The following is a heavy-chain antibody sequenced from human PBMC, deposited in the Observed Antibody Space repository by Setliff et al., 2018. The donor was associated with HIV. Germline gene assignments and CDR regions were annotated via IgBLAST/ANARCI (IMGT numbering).Heavy chain of an antibody. V-gene: IGHV1-24*01. CDR1: GYTLTELS. CDR2: FDPEDGET. D-gene: IGHD1-26*01. J-gene: IGHJ4*01. Sequence: ASVKVSCKVSGYTLTELSVHWVRQAPGEGLEWMGGFDPEDGETIYAEKFQGRVTMTEDTATDTAYMELSSLRSEDTAVYYCARGPHESLDRGAKARGDYWGHGTLVTVSS. CDR3: ARGPHESLDRGAKARGDY.